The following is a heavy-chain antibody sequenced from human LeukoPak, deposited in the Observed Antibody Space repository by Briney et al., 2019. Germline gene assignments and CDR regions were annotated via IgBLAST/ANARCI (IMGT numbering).Heavy chain of an antibody. CDR2: INHSGST. D-gene: IGHD3-22*01. Sequence: SETLSLTCAVYGGSFSGYYWSWIRQPPGKGLEWIGEINHSGSTNYNPSLKSRVTISVDTSKNQFSLKLSSVTAADTAVYYCARGAPRYYYDSSGYPDFDYWGQGTLVTVSS. CDR1: GGSFSGYY. V-gene: IGHV4-34*01. CDR3: ARGAPRYYYDSSGYPDFDY. J-gene: IGHJ4*02.